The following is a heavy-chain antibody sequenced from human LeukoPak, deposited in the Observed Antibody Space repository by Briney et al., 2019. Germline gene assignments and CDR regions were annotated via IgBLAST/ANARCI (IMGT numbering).Heavy chain of an antibody. CDR3: AREGLRSIAARRGTRDYMDV. Sequence: GGSLRLSCAASGFTFSTYSMNWVRQAPGKGLEWVANIKQDGSEKYYVDSVKGRFTISRDNAKNSLYLQMNSLRAEDTAVYYCAREGLRSIAARRGTRDYMDVWGKGTTVIVSS. CDR2: IKQDGSEK. D-gene: IGHD6-6*01. J-gene: IGHJ6*03. CDR1: GFTFSTYS. V-gene: IGHV3-7*01.